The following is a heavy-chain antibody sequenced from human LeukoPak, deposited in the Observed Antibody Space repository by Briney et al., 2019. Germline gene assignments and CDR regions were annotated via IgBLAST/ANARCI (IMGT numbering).Heavy chain of an antibody. CDR2: IYPGDSDT. CDR3: VRLSASGPSMRSFDF. V-gene: IGHV5-51*03. Sequence: PGESLTISCTLSGYTFTNYWIAWVRQTPGKSLEWMGSIYPGDSDTTFSPSFQGHVTISADKSIHTAHLHWSSLKASDTAMYYCVRLSASGPSMRSFDFWGQGTLVTVSS. J-gene: IGHJ4*02. D-gene: IGHD2/OR15-2a*01. CDR1: GYTFTNYW.